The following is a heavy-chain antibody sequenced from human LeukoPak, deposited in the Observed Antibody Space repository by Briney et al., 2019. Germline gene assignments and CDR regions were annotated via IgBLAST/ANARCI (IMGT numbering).Heavy chain of an antibody. CDR2: IFYSGST. D-gene: IGHD6-19*01. V-gene: IGHV4-39*07. J-gene: IGHJ4*02. CDR3: ARVIAVAGTRPHRPLWKHPNGGAFDY. Sequence: SETLSLTCTVSGGSISSYYWGWIRQPPGKGLEWIGNIFYSGSTYYNPSLKSRVTISVDTSKNQFSLKLSSVTAADTAVYYCARVIAVAGTRPHRPLWKHPNGGAFDYWGQGTLVTVSS. CDR1: GGSISSYY.